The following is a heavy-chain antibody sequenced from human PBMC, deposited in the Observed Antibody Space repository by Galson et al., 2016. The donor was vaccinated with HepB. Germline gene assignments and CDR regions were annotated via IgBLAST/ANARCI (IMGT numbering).Heavy chain of an antibody. CDR1: GFTFSDYY. D-gene: IGHD6-19*01. Sequence: SLRLSCAASGFTFSDYYMTWIRQAPGKGLEWVSVIYSGDSTNYADSVKGRFTIARDNSKDTLYLQMNSLRVADTAVYYCARGKALTGSDPLDPWGQGTLATVFS. CDR3: ARGKALTGSDPLDP. CDR2: IYSGDST. J-gene: IGHJ5*02. V-gene: IGHV3-53*01.